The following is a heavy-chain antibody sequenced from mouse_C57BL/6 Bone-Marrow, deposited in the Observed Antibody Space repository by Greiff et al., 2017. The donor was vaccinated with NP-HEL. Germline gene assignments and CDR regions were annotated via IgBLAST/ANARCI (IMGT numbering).Heavy chain of an antibody. CDR2: IYPRSGNT. V-gene: IGHV1-81*01. D-gene: IGHD2-12*01. Sequence: QVHVKQSGAELARPGASVKLSCKASGYTFTSYGISWVKQRTGQGLEWIGEIYPRSGNTYYNEKFKGKATLTADKSSSTAYMELRSLTSEDSAVYFCARPAYYSPPFAYWGQGTLVTVSA. CDR3: ARPAYYSPPFAY. CDR1: GYTFTSYG. J-gene: IGHJ3*01.